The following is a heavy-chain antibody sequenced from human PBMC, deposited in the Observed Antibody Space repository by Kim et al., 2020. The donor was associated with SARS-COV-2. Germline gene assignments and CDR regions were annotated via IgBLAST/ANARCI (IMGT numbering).Heavy chain of an antibody. D-gene: IGHD1-26*01. Sequence: GGSLRLSCAASGFTFSSYAMSWVRQAPGKGLEWVSAISGSGGSTYYADSVQGRFTISRDNSKNTLYLQMNSLRAEDTAVYYCAKGGSFSGSYYFGYWGQGTLVTVSS. V-gene: IGHV3-23*01. CDR2: ISGSGGST. CDR1: GFTFSSYA. CDR3: AKGGSFSGSYYFGY. J-gene: IGHJ4*02.